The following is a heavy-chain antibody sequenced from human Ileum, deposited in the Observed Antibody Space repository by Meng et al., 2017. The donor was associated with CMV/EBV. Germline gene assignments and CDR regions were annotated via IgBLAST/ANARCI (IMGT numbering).Heavy chain of an antibody. D-gene: IGHD6-13*01. Sequence: SVKVSCKASGYTFAASYMHWVRQAPGQGLEWMGGIIPIFGTANYAQKFQGRVTITTDESTSTAYMELSSLRSEDTAVYYCAREKKRGVYSSSWSYYYYYGMDVWGQGTTVTVSS. J-gene: IGHJ6*02. CDR3: AREKKRGVYSSSWSYYYYYGMDV. CDR1: GYTFAASY. CDR2: IIPIFGTA. V-gene: IGHV1-69*05.